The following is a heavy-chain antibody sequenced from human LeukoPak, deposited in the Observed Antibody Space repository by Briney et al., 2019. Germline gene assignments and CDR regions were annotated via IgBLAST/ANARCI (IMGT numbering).Heavy chain of an antibody. Sequence: SSVKVSCKASVGTFSSYAISWVRQAPGHGLEWMGGIIPIFGTANYAQKFPGRVTITADESTSTAYMELSRPRSEDTALYYCARSGSITMVRGVPFDPWGQGTLVTVSS. CDR1: VGTFSSYA. J-gene: IGHJ5*02. V-gene: IGHV1-69*01. D-gene: IGHD3-10*01. CDR3: ARSGSITMVRGVPFDP. CDR2: IIPIFGTA.